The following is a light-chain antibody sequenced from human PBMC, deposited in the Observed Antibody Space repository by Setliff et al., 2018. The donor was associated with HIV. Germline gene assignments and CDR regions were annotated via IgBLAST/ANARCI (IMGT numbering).Light chain of an antibody. CDR1: SSNIGINT. J-gene: IGLJ1*01. CDR2: RNN. CDR3: AAWDDSLNGSYV. V-gene: IGLV1-44*01. Sequence: QGPSASGTPGQRVTISCSGSSSNIGINTINWYQQLPGTAPKLLIYRNNQRPSGVPDRFSGSKSGTSASLAISGLQAEDEADYYCAAWDDSLNGSYVFGTGTKVTVL.